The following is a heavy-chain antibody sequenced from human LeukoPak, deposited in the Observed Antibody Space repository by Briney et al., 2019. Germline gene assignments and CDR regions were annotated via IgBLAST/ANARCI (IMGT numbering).Heavy chain of an antibody. CDR3: AKEGLGYCHNGVCYNVGGQIDYFDY. CDR1: GFTFSSYA. D-gene: IGHD2-8*01. Sequence: PGGSLRLSCAASGFTFSSYAMSWVRQAPGKGLEWVSRISGSDGTTYYADSVRGRFTISRDNSQNTVNLHMNSLRAEDTAVYYCAKEGLGYCHNGVCYNVGGQIDYFDYWGQGTLVTVSS. J-gene: IGHJ4*02. V-gene: IGHV3-23*01. CDR2: ISGSDGTT.